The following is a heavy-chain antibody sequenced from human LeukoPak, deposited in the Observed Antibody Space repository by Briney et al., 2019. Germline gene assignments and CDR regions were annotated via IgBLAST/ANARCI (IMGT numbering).Heavy chain of an antibody. CDR1: GHTFTSYA. J-gene: IGHJ6*03. CDR2: INTNTGNP. CDR3: ARRGGGIAAAGTRTYYMDV. Sequence: HGASVKVSCKASGHTFTSYAMNWVRQAPGQGLEWMGWINTNTGNPTYAQGFTGRFVFSLDTSVSTAYLQISSLKAEDTAVYYCARRGGGIAAAGTRTYYMDVWGKGTTVTVSS. D-gene: IGHD6-13*01. V-gene: IGHV7-4-1*02.